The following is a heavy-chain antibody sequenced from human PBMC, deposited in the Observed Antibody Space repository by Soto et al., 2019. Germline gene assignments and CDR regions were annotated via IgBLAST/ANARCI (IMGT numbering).Heavy chain of an antibody. J-gene: IGHJ4*02. CDR3: ARHRCGGDCYSFDQ. CDR2: ISTYNGNT. Sequence: ASLKVSCKSSGYTFTSYGFCWVRQAPGQGLEWMGWISTYNGNTKYAQKFQGRVTMTTDTSTSTAYMELRSLRSDDTAVYYCARHRCGGDCYSFDQWGQGTLVTVSS. D-gene: IGHD2-21*02. V-gene: IGHV1-18*04. CDR1: GYTFTSYG.